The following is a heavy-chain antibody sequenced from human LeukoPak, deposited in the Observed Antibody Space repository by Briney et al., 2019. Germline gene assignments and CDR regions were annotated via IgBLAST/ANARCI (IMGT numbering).Heavy chain of an antibody. J-gene: IGHJ4*02. CDR2: IYYSGST. D-gene: IGHD3-22*01. CDR1: GGSISSGGYS. CDR3: AGGEGYYDSSGYYYQVPFFDY. Sequence: SETLSLTCAVSGGSISSGGYSWSWIRQPPGKGLEWIGYIYYSGSTYYNPSLKSRVTISVDTSKNQFSLKLRSVTAADTAVYYCAGGEGYYDSSGYYYQVPFFDYWGQGTLVTVSS. V-gene: IGHV4-31*11.